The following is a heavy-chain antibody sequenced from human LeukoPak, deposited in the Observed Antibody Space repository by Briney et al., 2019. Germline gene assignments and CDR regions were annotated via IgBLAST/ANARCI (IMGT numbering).Heavy chain of an antibody. V-gene: IGHV3-7*03. CDR3: ARDKIVGATYFDY. CDR2: IKQDGSEE. CDR1: GFTFNNYA. Sequence: GGSLRLSCAASGFTFNNYALNWVRQAPGKGLEWVANIKQDGSEEYYVDSVKGRFTISRDNAKNSLYLQMNSLRAEDTAVYYCARDKIVGATYFDYWGQGTLITVSS. J-gene: IGHJ4*02. D-gene: IGHD1-26*01.